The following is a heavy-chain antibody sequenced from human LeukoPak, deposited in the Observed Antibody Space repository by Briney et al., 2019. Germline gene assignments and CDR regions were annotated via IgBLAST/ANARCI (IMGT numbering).Heavy chain of an antibody. CDR3: ARGSGVAGTDY. Sequence: SETLSLTCTVSGGSISSYYWSWIRQPPGKGLEWIGEINHSGSTNYNPSLKSRVTISVDTSKNQFSLKLSSVTAADTAVYYCARGSGVAGTDYWGQGTLVTVSS. J-gene: IGHJ4*02. D-gene: IGHD6-19*01. V-gene: IGHV4-34*01. CDR1: GGSISSYY. CDR2: INHSGST.